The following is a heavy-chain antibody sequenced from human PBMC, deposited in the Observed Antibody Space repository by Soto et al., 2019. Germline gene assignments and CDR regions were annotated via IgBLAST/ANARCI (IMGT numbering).Heavy chain of an antibody. J-gene: IGHJ4*02. CDR1: GFTFSSYA. CDR2: ISYDGSNK. V-gene: IGHV3-30*04. CDR3: ARDGSGSSLPYFDY. Sequence: GGSLRLSCAASGFTFSSYAMHWVRQAPGKGLEWVAVISYDGSNKYYADSVKGRFTISRDNSKNTLYLQMNSLRAEDTAVDYCARDGSGSSLPYFDYWGQGTLVTVSS. D-gene: IGHD6-6*01.